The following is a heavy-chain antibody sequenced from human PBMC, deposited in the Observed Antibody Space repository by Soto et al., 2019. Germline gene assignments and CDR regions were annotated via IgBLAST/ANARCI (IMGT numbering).Heavy chain of an antibody. Sequence: EVQLLESGGGLVQPGGSLRLSCAASGFTVSSYAMRWVRQAPGKGLEWVSAISGSGGSTYYADSVKGRFTIYRDNSKITLYLQMNSLRAEDTAVYYCAKDPIVVVPPRRFDYWGHGTLVTVSS. CDR3: AKDPIVVVPPRRFDY. V-gene: IGHV3-23*01. D-gene: IGHD3-22*01. CDR2: ISGSGGST. CDR1: GFTVSSYA. J-gene: IGHJ4*01.